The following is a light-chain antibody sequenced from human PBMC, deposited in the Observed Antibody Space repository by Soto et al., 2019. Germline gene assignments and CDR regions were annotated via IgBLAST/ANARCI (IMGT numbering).Light chain of an antibody. CDR2: DNN. Sequence: QSVLTQPPSVSAAPGQKVTISCSGSSSNIGNNYVSWYQQLPGTAPELFIYDNNKRPSGIPDRFSGCKSGTSATLGITGLQTGEEADYYCGTWDSSLSAGVFGGGTKLTVL. CDR3: GTWDSSLSAGV. V-gene: IGLV1-51*01. J-gene: IGLJ3*02. CDR1: SSNIGNNY.